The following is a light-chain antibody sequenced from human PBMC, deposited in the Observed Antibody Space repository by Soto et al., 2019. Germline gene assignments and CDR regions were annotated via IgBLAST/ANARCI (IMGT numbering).Light chain of an antibody. CDR1: SSDVGGYKF. Sequence: QSALTQPASVSASPGQSITISCTGTSSDVGGYKFVSWYQHHPGKAPKLMIYEVNNRPSGVSNRFSGSKSGNTASLTISGLQPEDEADYYCLSYTTSASYVFGTGTQLTVL. V-gene: IGLV2-14*01. J-gene: IGLJ1*01. CDR2: EVN. CDR3: LSYTTSASYV.